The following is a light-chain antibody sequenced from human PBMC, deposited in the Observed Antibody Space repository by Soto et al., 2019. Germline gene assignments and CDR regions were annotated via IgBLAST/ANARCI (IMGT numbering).Light chain of an antibody. V-gene: IGLV2-23*02. J-gene: IGLJ1*01. CDR3: CSYAGSSTFV. CDR1: SSDVGSYNL. CDR2: EVS. Sequence: SALVQPASVSRSPGQSITISSTGTSSDVGSYNLVSWYQQHPGKAPKLMIYEVSKRPSGVSNRFSGSKSGNTASLTISGLQAEDEADYYCCSYAGSSTFVFGTGTKVTVL.